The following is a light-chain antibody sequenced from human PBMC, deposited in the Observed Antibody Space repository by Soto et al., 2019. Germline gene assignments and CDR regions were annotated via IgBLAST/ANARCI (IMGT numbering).Light chain of an antibody. CDR1: QSVSSY. CDR2: GAS. V-gene: IGKV3-20*01. J-gene: IGKJ2*01. CDR3: QQYGNFPYT. Sequence: EIVLTQSPATLSLSPGERATLSCRASQSVSSYLAWYQQKPGQAPRLLIYGASSRATGVPDRVSGSGSGTDFTLTINRLEPEDFAVYYCQQYGNFPYTFGQGT.